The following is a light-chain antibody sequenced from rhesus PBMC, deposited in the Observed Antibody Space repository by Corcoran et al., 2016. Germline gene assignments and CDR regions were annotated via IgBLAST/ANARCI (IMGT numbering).Light chain of an antibody. CDR1: QSISNW. CDR3: QQYSSSPWT. CDR2: KAS. Sequence: DIQMTQSPSSLSASVGDTVTITCRASQSISNWLAWYQQKPGKSPKLLIYKASSLQGGVPSRFRGGGSGTDFTLTISSLQSEDFATYYCQQYSSSPWTFGQGTKVEIK. V-gene: IGKV1-22*01. J-gene: IGKJ1*01.